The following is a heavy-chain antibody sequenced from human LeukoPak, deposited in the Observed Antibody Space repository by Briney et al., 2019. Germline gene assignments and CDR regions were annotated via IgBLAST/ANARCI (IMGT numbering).Heavy chain of an antibody. Sequence: MPSETLSLTCTVSGGSISSGSYYWSWIRQPAGKGLEWIGRIYTSGSTNYNPSLKSRVTISVDTSKDQFSLKLSSVTAADTAVYYCARETPITGDSIDYWGQGTLVTVSS. J-gene: IGHJ4*02. CDR2: IYTSGST. D-gene: IGHD7-27*01. V-gene: IGHV4-61*02. CDR3: ARETPITGDSIDY. CDR1: GGSISSGSYY.